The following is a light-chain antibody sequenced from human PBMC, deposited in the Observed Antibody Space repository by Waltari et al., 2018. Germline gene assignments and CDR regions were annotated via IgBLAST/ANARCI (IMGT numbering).Light chain of an antibody. CDR3: NSFTTSFTFV. CDR1: STDVGAYDY. J-gene: IGLJ1*01. V-gene: IGLV2-14*03. CDR2: DVN. Sequence: QSALAQPASVSGSPGQSIPIPCTATSTDVGAYDYVPWYQQHPGKAPRLIIYDVNHRPSGLPDRFSGSKSGNTASLSISGLQAEDEADYYCNSFTTSFTFVFGTGTKVTVL.